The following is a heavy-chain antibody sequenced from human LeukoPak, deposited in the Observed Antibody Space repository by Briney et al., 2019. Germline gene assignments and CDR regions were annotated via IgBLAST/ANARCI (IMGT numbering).Heavy chain of an antibody. CDR3: ARGDVGATLDFYYFDMDV. Sequence: PGGSLRLSCAASGFTFSSYTMSWFRQPPGKGLEWIGEINHSGSTNYNPSLKSRVTISVDTSKNQFSLKLSSVTAADTAVYYCARGDVGATLDFYYFDMDVWGRGTTVTVSS. CDR2: INHSGST. J-gene: IGHJ6*02. D-gene: IGHD1-26*01. CDR1: GFTFSSYT. V-gene: IGHV4-34*01.